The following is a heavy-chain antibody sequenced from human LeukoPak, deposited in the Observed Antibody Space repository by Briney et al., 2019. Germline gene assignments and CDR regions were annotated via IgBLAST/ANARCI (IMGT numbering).Heavy chain of an antibody. CDR1: GFTFSGYW. D-gene: IGHD3-22*01. J-gene: IGHJ2*01. CDR2: IYSGGST. Sequence: GGSLRLSCAASGFTFSGYWMSWVRQAPGKGLEWVSVIYSGGSTYYADSVKGRFTISRDNSKNTLYLQMNSLRAEDTAVYYCAREGGGMIDWYFDLWGRGTLVTVSS. CDR3: AREGGGMIDWYFDL. V-gene: IGHV3-53*01.